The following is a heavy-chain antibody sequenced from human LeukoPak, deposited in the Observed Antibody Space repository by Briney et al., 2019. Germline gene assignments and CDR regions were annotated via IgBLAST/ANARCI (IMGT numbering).Heavy chain of an antibody. J-gene: IGHJ3*02. D-gene: IGHD4-11*01. CDR3: AKEKDYRTFDI. CDR2: ISGSGGST. CDR1: GFTFSSYA. Sequence: GGSLRLSCEASGFTFSSYAMSWVRQAPGKGLEWVSAISGSGGSTYYADSVKGRFTISGDNSRNTLYLQMNSLRAEDTAVYYCAKEKDYRTFDIWGQGTMVTVSS. V-gene: IGHV3-23*01.